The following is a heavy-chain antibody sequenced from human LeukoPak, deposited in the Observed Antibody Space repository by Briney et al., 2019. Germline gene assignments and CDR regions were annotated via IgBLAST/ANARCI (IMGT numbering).Heavy chain of an antibody. V-gene: IGHV4-38-2*01. J-gene: IGHJ4*02. D-gene: IGHD2-2*01. Sequence: SETLSLTCAVSGYSISSGYYWGWIRQPPGKGLEWIGSIYHSGSTYYNPSLKSRVTISVDTSKNQFSLKLSSVTAADTAVYYCAEVGGIRGQGTLVTVSS. CDR2: IYHSGST. CDR1: GYSISSGYY. CDR3: AEVGGI.